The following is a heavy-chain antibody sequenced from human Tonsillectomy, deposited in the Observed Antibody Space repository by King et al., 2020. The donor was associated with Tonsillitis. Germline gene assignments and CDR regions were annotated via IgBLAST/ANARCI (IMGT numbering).Heavy chain of an antibody. CDR2: IYLSGNT. CDR1: GGSISSGAYS. CDR3: ARAGSIAAAGTGYYFDY. J-gene: IGHJ4*02. V-gene: IGHV4-30-2*01. D-gene: IGHD6-13*01. Sequence: LQLQESGSGLVKPSQTLSLTCAVSGGSISSGAYSWGWIRQPPRKGLEWIGYIYLSGNTYYNPSLKSRVTISVDRSKNQFSLRLNSVTAADTAVYYCARAGSIAAAGTGYYFDYWGQGTLVTVSS.